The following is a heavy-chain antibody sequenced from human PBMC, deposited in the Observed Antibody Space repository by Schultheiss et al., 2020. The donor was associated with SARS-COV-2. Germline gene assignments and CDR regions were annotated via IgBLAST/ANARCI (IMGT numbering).Heavy chain of an antibody. V-gene: IGHV4-34*01. D-gene: IGHD3-16*02. CDR2: INHSGST. CDR1: GGSFSGYY. Sequence: SETLSLTCAVYGGSFSGYYWSWIRQPPGKGLEWIGEINHSGSTNYNPSLKSRVTISVDTSKNQFSLKLSSVTAADTAVYYCARVDPYFYDYVWGSYRLMGSTTQYYFDYWGQGTLVTVSS. J-gene: IGHJ4*02. CDR3: ARVDPYFYDYVWGSYRLMGSTTQYYFDY.